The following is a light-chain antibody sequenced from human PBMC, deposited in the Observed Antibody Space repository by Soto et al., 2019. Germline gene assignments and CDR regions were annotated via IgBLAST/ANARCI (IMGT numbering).Light chain of an antibody. CDR2: GNR. CDR3: QAYDYSLTASV. CDR1: TSNLGAGYD. Sequence: QSVLTQPPSVSGAPGQRVTLSCTGNTSNLGAGYDVHWYQQLPGAAPKLVIFGNRNRPSGVPERFSGSKSSTSASLAITGLQAEDEADYYCQAYDYSLTASVFGGGTKLTVL. V-gene: IGLV1-40*01. J-gene: IGLJ3*02.